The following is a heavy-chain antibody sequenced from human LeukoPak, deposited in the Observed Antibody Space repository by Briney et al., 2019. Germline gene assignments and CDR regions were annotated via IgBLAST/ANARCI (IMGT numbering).Heavy chain of an antibody. V-gene: IGHV1-3*03. Sequence: ASVKVSCKASGYTFTSYAMHWVRQAPGQRLEWMGWINAGNGNTKYSQEFQGRVTITRDTSASTAYMELSSLRSEDTAVYYCATRRVAAHDAFDIWGQGTMVTVSS. D-gene: IGHD2-15*01. CDR1: GYTFTSYA. CDR2: INAGNGNT. CDR3: ATRRVAAHDAFDI. J-gene: IGHJ3*02.